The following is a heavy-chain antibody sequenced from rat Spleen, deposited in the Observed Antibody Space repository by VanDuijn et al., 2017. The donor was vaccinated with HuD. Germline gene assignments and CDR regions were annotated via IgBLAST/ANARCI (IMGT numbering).Heavy chain of an antibody. D-gene: IGHD1-4*01. CDR2: ISWGGSST. J-gene: IGHJ4*01. Sequence: EVKLVESGGGLVQPGRSLKLSCAASGFTFDDYGMAWVRQAPKNGLEWVASISWGGSSTYYPDNVKGRFTISRDNAKNALYLQMNNLRSEDTAIYYCTRVNYPGITISHVMDAWGQGASVTVSS. V-gene: IGHV5-36*01. CDR1: GFTFDDYG. CDR3: TRVNYPGITISHVMDA.